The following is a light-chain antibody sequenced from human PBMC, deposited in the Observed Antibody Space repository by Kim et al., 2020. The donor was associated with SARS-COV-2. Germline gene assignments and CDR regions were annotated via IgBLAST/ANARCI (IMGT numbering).Light chain of an antibody. CDR3: QSYDSSNWV. CDR2: EDN. J-gene: IGLJ3*02. CDR1: SGSIASNC. Sequence: GNTVTISLPRSSGSIASNCVQWYQHRPGSAPTTVIYEDNPRPSGVPDRFSGSIDSSSNSASLSISGLKTEDEADYYCQSYDSSNWVFGGGTQLTVL. V-gene: IGLV6-57*03.